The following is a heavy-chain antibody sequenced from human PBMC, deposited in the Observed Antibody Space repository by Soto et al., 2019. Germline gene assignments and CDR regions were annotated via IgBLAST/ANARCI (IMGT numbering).Heavy chain of an antibody. D-gene: IGHD2-15*01. V-gene: IGHV4-39*02. CDR2: IYYDGST. Sequence: PFETLSLTCTVSGGSINSNNYYWAWIRQPPGKGLAWIASIYYDGSTYYNPSLKSRVSISVDTSKNHFSLKLSSATAADTAVYYCAKVVVAATRHTDFDSWGQGTLVTVSS. J-gene: IGHJ4*02. CDR3: AKVVVAATRHTDFDS. CDR1: GGSINSNNYY.